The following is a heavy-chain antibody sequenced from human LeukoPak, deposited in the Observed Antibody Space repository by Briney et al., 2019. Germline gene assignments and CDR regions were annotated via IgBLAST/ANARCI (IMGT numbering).Heavy chain of an antibody. V-gene: IGHV1-69*13. CDR1: GGTFSSYA. J-gene: IGHJ4*02. D-gene: IGHD3-3*01. CDR3: ARLTTIFGVVRSLSY. Sequence: ASVKVSCKASGGTFSSYAISWVRQAPGQGLEWMGGIIPIFGTANYAQKFQGRVTITADESTSTAYMELSSLRSEDTAVYYCARLTTIFGVVRSLSYWGQGTLVTVSS. CDR2: IIPIFGTA.